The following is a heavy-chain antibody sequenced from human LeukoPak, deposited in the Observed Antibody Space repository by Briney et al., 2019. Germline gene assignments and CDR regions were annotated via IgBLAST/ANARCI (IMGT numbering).Heavy chain of an antibody. D-gene: IGHD1-7*01. CDR2: IIPIFGTA. CDR1: GGTFSSYA. CDR3: ARGSIRLELRSNFDY. Sequence: GSSVKVSCKASGGTFSSYAISWVRQAPGQGLEWMGGIIPIFGTANYAQKFQGRVTITPDESTSTAYMELSSLRSEDTAVYYCARGSIRLELRSNFDYWGQGTLVTVSS. J-gene: IGHJ4*02. V-gene: IGHV1-69*01.